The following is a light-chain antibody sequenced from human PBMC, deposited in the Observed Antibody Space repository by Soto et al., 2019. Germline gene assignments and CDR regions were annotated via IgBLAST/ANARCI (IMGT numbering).Light chain of an antibody. CDR2: DAS. J-gene: IGKJ5*01. CDR3: RKGAGSST. CDR1: QSVSSD. V-gene: IGKV3-11*01. Sequence: EIVMTQSPATLSVSPGDRATLSCRASQSVSSDLAWYHQKPGQAPRHLIYDASRRVTVVPASFSGRGSGTDFPLNPAGLEPKDLPVYSCRKGAGSSTFGKGQGLRL.